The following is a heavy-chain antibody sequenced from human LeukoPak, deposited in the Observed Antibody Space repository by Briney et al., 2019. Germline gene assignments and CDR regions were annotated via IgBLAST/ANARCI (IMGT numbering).Heavy chain of an antibody. CDR3: ARVRSVLAAYFQH. J-gene: IGHJ1*01. D-gene: IGHD4/OR15-4a*01. CDR2: ISYDGNNK. Sequence: GGSLRLSCAASGFTFSSYAMHWVRQAPGRGLEGVAVISYDGNNKYYADSVKGRFTISRDNSKNTLYLQMNSLRAEDTAVYYCARVRSVLAAYFQHWGQGTLVTVSS. V-gene: IGHV3-30-3*01. CDR1: GFTFSSYA.